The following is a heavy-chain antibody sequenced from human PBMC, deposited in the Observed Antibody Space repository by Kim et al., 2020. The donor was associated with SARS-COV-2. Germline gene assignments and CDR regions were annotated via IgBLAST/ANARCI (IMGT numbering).Heavy chain of an antibody. CDR3: ASPEFWSGPHGMDV. CDR2: IYHSGST. D-gene: IGHD3-3*01. J-gene: IGHJ6*02. Sequence: SETLSLTCAVSGGSISSSNWWSWVRQPPGKGLEWIGEIYHSGSTNYNPSLKSRVTISVDKSKNQFSLKLSSVTAADTAVYYCASPEFWSGPHGMDVWGQGTTVTVSS. V-gene: IGHV4-4*02. CDR1: GGSISSSNW.